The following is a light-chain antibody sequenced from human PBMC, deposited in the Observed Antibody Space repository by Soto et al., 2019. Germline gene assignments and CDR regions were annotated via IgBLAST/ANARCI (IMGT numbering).Light chain of an antibody. J-gene: IGKJ4*01. Sequence: EIVLTQSPGTLSVSPGDRVTLSCRASQSISINLAWYQHKPGQAPRLLIHGASNRATGIPDRFSGSGSGTDFTLTISRLEPEDFAVYYCQQYGSSPLTFGGGTKVDIK. CDR1: QSISIN. V-gene: IGKV3-20*01. CDR2: GAS. CDR3: QQYGSSPLT.